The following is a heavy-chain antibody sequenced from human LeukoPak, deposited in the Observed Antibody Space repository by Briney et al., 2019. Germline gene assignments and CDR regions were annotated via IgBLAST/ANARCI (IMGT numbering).Heavy chain of an antibody. V-gene: IGHV4-39*01. Sequence: SETLSLTCTVSGDSMNRGSYFWGWIRQPPGKGLEWIGGIHYSGVTYYNPSLKSRVTTSKDTSKSQFSLKLTSVTAADTAVYYCARLLGRAYWGQGILVAVSS. CDR3: ARLLGRAY. CDR1: GDSMNRGSYF. J-gene: IGHJ4*02. D-gene: IGHD2-8*02. CDR2: IHYSGVT.